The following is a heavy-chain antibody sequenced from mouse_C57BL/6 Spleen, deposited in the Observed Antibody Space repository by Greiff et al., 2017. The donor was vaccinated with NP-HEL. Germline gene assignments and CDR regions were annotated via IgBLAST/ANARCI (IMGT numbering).Heavy chain of an antibody. J-gene: IGHJ2*01. CDR1: GYAFSSSW. CDR2: IYPGDGDT. CDR3: ARERAITSVVANFDY. V-gene: IGHV1-82*01. D-gene: IGHD1-1*01. Sequence: QVQLQQSGPELVKPGASVKISCKASGYAFSSSWMNWVKQRPGTGLEWIGRIYPGDGDTNYNGKFKGKATLTADKSSSTAYMQLSSLTSEDSAVDFCARERAITSVVANFDYWGQGTTLTVSS.